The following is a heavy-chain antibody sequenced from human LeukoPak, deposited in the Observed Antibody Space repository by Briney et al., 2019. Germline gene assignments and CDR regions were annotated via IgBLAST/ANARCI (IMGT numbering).Heavy chain of an antibody. V-gene: IGHV3-74*01. Sequence: SGGSLRLSCAASGFTFSSYWMHWVRQAPGKGLVWVSRINSDGSSTSYADSVKGRFTISRDDAKNTLYLQMNSLRAEDTAVYYCARGSGPIVVVPAANDYWGQGTLVTVSS. J-gene: IGHJ4*02. CDR1: GFTFSSYW. CDR2: INSDGSST. CDR3: ARGSGPIVVVPAANDY. D-gene: IGHD2-2*01.